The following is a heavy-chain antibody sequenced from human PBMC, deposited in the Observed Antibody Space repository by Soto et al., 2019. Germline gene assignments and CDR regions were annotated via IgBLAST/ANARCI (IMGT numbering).Heavy chain of an antibody. V-gene: IGHV3-33*01. CDR2: IWYDGSNK. J-gene: IGHJ4*02. CDR1: GFTFSGYG. CDR3: ARAGGSYYFDY. Sequence: QVQLVESGGGVVQPGRSLRLSCAASGFTFSGYGMHWVRQAPGKGLEWVAVIWYDGSNKYYADSVKGRFTISRDNSKNTLYLQMNSLRAEDTAVYYCARAGGSYYFDYWGQGTLVTVSS. D-gene: IGHD1-26*01.